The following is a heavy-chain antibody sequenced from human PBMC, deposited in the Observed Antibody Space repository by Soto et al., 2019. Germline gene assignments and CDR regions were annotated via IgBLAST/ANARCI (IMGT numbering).Heavy chain of an antibody. CDR1: GGSLSSGSYY. V-gene: IGHV4-61*01. CDR2: IYHSGIT. D-gene: IGHD6-6*01. CDR3: ARIEYNALRGLDV. Sequence: QVQLQESGPGLVKPSETLSLTCTVSGGSLSSGSYYWSWIRQPPGRGLEWIGNIYHSGITNYNPSLKSRVTISVHTSKNQFSLQMGSVAPADTAVYYCARIEYNALRGLDVLGQGTTVTVSS. J-gene: IGHJ6*02.